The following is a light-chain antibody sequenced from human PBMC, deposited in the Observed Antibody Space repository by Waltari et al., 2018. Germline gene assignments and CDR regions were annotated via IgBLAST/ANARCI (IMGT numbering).Light chain of an antibody. Sequence: QSALTQPASVSGSPGKSITIPCTGTSRHIGKYTFVSWYQHLPGKVPKVMISEVTKRPSGVSNRFSGSKSGNTASLTISGLQADDEAEYYCCSDAGSGTYVFGTGTKLTV. V-gene: IGLV2-23*02. J-gene: IGLJ1*01. CDR3: CSDAGSGTYV. CDR2: EVT. CDR1: SRHIGKYTF.